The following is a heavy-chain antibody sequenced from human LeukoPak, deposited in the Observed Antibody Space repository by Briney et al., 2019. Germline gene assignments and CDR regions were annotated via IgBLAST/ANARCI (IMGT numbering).Heavy chain of an antibody. CDR3: ARNVGTASLGTNWLDP. Sequence: SETLSLTCAVSGGSISSHHWWSWVRQPPGKGLEWMGEIYHGGDSNYDPSLKSRVTILVDKSKNQLSLKLNSVTSADTAVYYCARNVGTASLGTNWLDPWGQGTLVTVSS. CDR2: IYHGGDS. D-gene: IGHD1-1*01. V-gene: IGHV4-4*02. CDR1: GGSISSHHW. J-gene: IGHJ5*02.